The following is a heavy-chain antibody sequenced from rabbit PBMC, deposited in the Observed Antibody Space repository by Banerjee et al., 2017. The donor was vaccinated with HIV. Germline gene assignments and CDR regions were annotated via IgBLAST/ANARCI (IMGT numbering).Heavy chain of an antibody. CDR3: ARWDHTGLPGGGYTL. CDR2: IYIGSGST. V-gene: IGHV1S40*01. Sequence: QSLEESGGDLVKPGASLTLTCKVSGFTISSSYYMCWVRQAPGKGLEWTGCIYIGSGSTYYASWAKGRFTISKTSSTTVTLQMTSLTAADTATYFCARWDHTGLPGGGYTLWGPGTLVT. D-gene: IGHD8-1*01. J-gene: IGHJ4*01. CDR1: GFTISSSYY.